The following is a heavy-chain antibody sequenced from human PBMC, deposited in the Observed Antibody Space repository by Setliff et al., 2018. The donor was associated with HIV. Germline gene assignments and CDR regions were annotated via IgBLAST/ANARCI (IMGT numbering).Heavy chain of an antibody. Sequence: GGSLRLSCAASGFSFSNSWMTWVRQAPGKGLEWVATIKEDGREKYYVGSVKGRFSISRDNTKNTLYLQMNSLRPEDTALYYCTKDYHVAATDYWGQGTLVTVSS. CDR1: GFSFSNSW. CDR3: TKDYHVAATDY. V-gene: IGHV3-7*01. J-gene: IGHJ4*02. CDR2: IKEDGREK. D-gene: IGHD6-13*01.